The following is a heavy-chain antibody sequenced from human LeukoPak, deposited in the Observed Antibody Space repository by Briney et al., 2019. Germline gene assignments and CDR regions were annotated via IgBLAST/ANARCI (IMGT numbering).Heavy chain of an antibody. D-gene: IGHD6-13*01. Sequence: GGSLRLSCAASGFTFSSYAISWVRQAPGKGLEWVSAISGSGGSTYYADSVKGRFTISRDNSKNTLYLQMNSLRAEDTAVYYCAKGGSSSWYSSWSDYWGQGTLVTVSS. CDR2: ISGSGGST. CDR3: AKGGSSSWYSSWSDY. CDR1: GFTFSSYA. J-gene: IGHJ4*02. V-gene: IGHV3-23*01.